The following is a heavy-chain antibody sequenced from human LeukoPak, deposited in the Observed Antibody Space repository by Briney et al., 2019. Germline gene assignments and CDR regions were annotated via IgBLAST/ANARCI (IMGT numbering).Heavy chain of an antibody. J-gene: IGHJ4*02. V-gene: IGHV4-34*01. Sequence: PSETLSLTCAVYGGSFSGYYWSWIRQPPGKGLEWIGEINHSRSTNYNPSLKSRVTISVDTSKNQFSLKLSSVTAADTAVYYCARRIQLWLRAIDYWGQGTLVTVSS. CDR2: INHSRST. CDR1: GGSFSGYY. CDR3: ARRIQLWLRAIDY. D-gene: IGHD5-18*01.